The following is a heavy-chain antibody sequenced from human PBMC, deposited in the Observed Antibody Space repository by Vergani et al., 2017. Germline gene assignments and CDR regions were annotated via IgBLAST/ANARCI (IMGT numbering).Heavy chain of an antibody. CDR3: ARDGSVVVPAAIRYYYYYMDV. J-gene: IGHJ6*03. V-gene: IGHV3-48*01. D-gene: IGHD2-2*02. Sequence: EVQLVESGGGLVQPGGSLRLSCAASGFTFSSYSMNWVRQAPGKGLEWVSYISSSSSTIYYADSVKGRFTISRDNAKNSLYLQMNSLRAEDTAVYYCARDGSVVVPAAIRYYYYYMDVWGKGTTVTVSS. CDR2: ISSSSSTI. CDR1: GFTFSSYS.